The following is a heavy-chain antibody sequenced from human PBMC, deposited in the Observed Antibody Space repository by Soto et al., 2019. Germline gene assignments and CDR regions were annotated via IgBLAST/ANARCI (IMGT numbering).Heavy chain of an antibody. D-gene: IGHD2-8*02. V-gene: IGHV1-69*02. Sequence: QVQLVQSGAEVKKPGSSVKVSCKASGGTFSRYTFTWVRQAPGQGLEWMGRIIPILDIPNYAQNFQGRVTIPAEKSTSTAYRQLSSRRSDATAVYYCASHFTGVLVLGTSPPGGDNYGWDVWGQGTTVTVSS. CDR3: ASHFTGVLVLGTSPPGGDNYGWDV. CDR1: GGTFSRYT. J-gene: IGHJ6*02. CDR2: IIPILDIP.